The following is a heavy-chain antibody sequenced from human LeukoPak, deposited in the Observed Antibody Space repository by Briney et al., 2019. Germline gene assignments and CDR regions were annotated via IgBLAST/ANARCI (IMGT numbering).Heavy chain of an antibody. Sequence: GGSLRLSCAASGFTFSSYAMSWVRQAPGKWLEWVSAISGSGGSTYYADSAKGRFTISRDNSKNTLYLQMNSLRAEDTAVYYCAKESGLWFGESPFGYWGQGTLVTVSS. CDR1: GFTFSSYA. CDR2: ISGSGGST. D-gene: IGHD3-10*01. V-gene: IGHV3-23*01. CDR3: AKESGLWFGESPFGY. J-gene: IGHJ4*02.